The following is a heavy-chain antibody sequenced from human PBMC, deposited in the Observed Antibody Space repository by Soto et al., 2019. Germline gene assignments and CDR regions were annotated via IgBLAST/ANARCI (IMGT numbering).Heavy chain of an antibody. J-gene: IGHJ4*02. V-gene: IGHV4-59*08. CDR3: ARIRPLYSGGRNDD. CDR1: GGSISTYY. Sequence: QVHLQESGPGLVKPSETLSLTCTVSGGSISTYYWSWIRQPPGKGLEWIGYVHDRATTRYNPSLRTRVTISADTSKNQFSLSLRSVTAADTAVYFCARIRPLYSGGRNDDWGQGILVTVSA. CDR2: VHDRATT. D-gene: IGHD2-15*01.